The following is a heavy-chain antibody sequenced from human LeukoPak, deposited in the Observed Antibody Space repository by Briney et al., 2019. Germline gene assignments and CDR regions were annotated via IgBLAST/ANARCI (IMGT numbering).Heavy chain of an antibody. CDR1: GFTFSSYS. D-gene: IGHD5-12*01. Sequence: GGSLRLSCAASGFTFSSYSMNWVRQAPGKGLEWVSSISSSSSYIYYADSVKGRFTISRGNAKNSLYLQMNSLRAEDTAVYYCARAYSGYDRGDYWGQGTLVTVSS. CDR3: ARAYSGYDRGDY. V-gene: IGHV3-21*01. CDR2: ISSSSSYI. J-gene: IGHJ4*02.